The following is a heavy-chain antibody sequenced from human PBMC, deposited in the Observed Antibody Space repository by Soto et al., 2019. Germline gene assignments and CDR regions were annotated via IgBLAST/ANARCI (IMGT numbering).Heavy chain of an antibody. Sequence: ASEKVSCKASGYTFTSYYMHWVRQAPGQGLEWMGIINPSGGSTSYAQKFQGRVTMTRDTSTSTVYMELSSLRSEDTAVYYCAREPRNPHLEWLPWGQGTMVTVSS. D-gene: IGHD3-3*01. J-gene: IGHJ3*01. CDR3: AREPRNPHLEWLP. V-gene: IGHV1-46*01. CDR1: GYTFTSYY. CDR2: INPSGGST.